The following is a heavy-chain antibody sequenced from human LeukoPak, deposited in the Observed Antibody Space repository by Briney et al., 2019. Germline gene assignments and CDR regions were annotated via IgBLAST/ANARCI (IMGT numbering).Heavy chain of an antibody. CDR1: GFTVSSNY. V-gene: IGHV3-66*01. CDR2: IYNGGST. J-gene: IGHJ5*02. D-gene: IGHD2-15*01. CDR3: ARDKTLGCSGGSCYSSDGGFDP. Sequence: PGGSLRLSCAASGFTVSSNYMSWVRQAPGKGLEWVSVIYNGGSTYYAYPVKGRFTISRDNSKNSLYLQMNSLRAEDTAVYYCARDKTLGCSGGSCYSSDGGFDPWGQGTLVTVSS.